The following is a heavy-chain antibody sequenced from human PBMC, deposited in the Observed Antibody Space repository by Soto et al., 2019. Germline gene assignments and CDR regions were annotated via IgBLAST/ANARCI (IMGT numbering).Heavy chain of an antibody. Sequence: ASVKVSWKASGYTFTSYGISWVRQAPGQGLEWMGWISAYNGNTNYAQKLQGRVTMTTDTSTSTAYMELRSLRSDDTAVYYCASKRRRAVAGSYYYYGMDVWGQGTTVTVSS. J-gene: IGHJ6*02. V-gene: IGHV1-18*04. CDR3: ASKRRRAVAGSYYYYGMDV. CDR2: ISAYNGNT. D-gene: IGHD6-19*01. CDR1: GYTFTSYG.